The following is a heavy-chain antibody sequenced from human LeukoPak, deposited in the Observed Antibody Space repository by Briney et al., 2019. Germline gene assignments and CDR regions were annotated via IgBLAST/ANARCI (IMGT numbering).Heavy chain of an antibody. V-gene: IGHV1-18*01. CDR2: SSAYNGNT. J-gene: IGHJ6*03. D-gene: IGHD3-22*01. CDR3: ARVGDYYDSSGSYYYYMDV. Sequence: ASVKVSCKASGYTFTNYDFNWVRQAPGQGLEWMGWSSAYNGNTNYAQKLQGRVTMTTDTSTSTAYMELRSLRSDDTAVYYCARVGDYYDSSGSYYYYMDVWGKGTTVTVSS. CDR1: GYTFTNYD.